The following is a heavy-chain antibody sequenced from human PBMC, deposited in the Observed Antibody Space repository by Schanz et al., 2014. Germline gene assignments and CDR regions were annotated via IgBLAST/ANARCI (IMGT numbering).Heavy chain of an antibody. CDR1: GFTFSSYS. CDR3: ARGTDWNLHY. D-gene: IGHD1-1*01. J-gene: IGHJ4*02. CDR2: IGYLGDT. Sequence: VQLVESGGGVVQPGRSLRLSCAASGFTFSSYSMNWVRQGTGKGLEWVSTIGYLGDTYYPDSVKGRFTVSRDSGQNSLYLQMNSLRAGDTAVYYCARGTDWNLHYWGQGALVTVSS. V-gene: IGHV3-13*01.